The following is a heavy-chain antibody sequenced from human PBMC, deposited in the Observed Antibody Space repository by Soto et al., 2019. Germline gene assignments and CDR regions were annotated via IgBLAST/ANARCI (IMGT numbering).Heavy chain of an antibody. CDR2: ISSSSSYI. V-gene: IGHV3-21*01. Sequence: GGSLRLSCAASGFTFSSYSMNWVRQAPGKGLEWVSSISSSSSYIYYADSVKGRFTISRDNAKNSLYLQMNSLRAEDTAVYYCARTFTIFGVVIMWVFDYWGQGTLVTVSS. D-gene: IGHD3-3*01. CDR1: GFTFSSYS. CDR3: ARTFTIFGVVIMWVFDY. J-gene: IGHJ4*02.